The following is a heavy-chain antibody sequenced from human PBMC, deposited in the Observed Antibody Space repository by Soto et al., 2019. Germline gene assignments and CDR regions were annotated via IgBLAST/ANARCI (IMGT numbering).Heavy chain of an antibody. J-gene: IGHJ5*02. CDR1: GGSMTSYY. CDR2: VYSSGGT. V-gene: IGHV4-4*07. Sequence: SETLSLTCTVSGGSMTSYYWTWIRQPAGKGLEWIGRVYSSGGTHYNPSLKSRVTISLDTSNNQFSLRLLSVTDADTAVYFCARGQRFSDWFDPWGQGTLVTVSS. CDR3: ARGQRFSDWFDP. D-gene: IGHD3-3*01.